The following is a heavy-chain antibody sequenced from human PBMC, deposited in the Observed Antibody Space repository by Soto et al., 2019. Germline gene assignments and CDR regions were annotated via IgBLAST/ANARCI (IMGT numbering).Heavy chain of an antibody. J-gene: IGHJ4*02. CDR2: INHSGST. D-gene: IGHD1-26*01. CDR1: GGSFSGYY. CDR3: ANGSYPRRFDY. Sequence: SETLSLTCAVYGGSFSGYYWSWIRQPPGKGLEWIGEINHSGSTNYNPSLKSRVTISVDTSKNQFSLKLSSVTAADTAVYYCANGSYPRRFDYWGQGTLVTVSS. V-gene: IGHV4-34*01.